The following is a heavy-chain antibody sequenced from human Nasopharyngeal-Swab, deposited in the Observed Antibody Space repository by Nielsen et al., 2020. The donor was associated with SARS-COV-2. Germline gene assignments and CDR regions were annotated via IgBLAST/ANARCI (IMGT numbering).Heavy chain of an antibody. J-gene: IGHJ5*02. Sequence: VRQMPGKGLDWMGRIDPSDSYTNYSPSFQGHVTISADKSISTAYLQWSSLKASDTAMYYCARQFRGYYDSSGPLSWFDPWGQGTLVTVSS. CDR2: IDPSDSYT. V-gene: IGHV5-10-1*01. D-gene: IGHD3-22*01. CDR3: ARQFRGYYDSSGPLSWFDP.